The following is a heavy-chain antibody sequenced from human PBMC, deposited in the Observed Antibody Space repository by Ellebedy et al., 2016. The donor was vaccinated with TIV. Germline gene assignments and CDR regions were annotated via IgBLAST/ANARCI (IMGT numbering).Heavy chain of an antibody. V-gene: IGHV3-21*01. CDR1: GFSFSIYS. CDR3: ARDLWELHFEYYFDY. D-gene: IGHD1-26*01. J-gene: IGHJ4*02. CDR2: ITGSTSYI. Sequence: GESLKISCAASGFSFSIYSMNWVRQAPGKGLEWVSFITGSTSYIYYADSVKGRFTISRDNSKKTLYLQMDSLRAEDTAVYFCARDLWELHFEYYFDYWGQGTLVTVSS.